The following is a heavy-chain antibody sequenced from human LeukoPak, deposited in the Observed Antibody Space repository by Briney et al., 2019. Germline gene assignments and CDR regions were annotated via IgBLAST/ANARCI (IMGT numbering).Heavy chain of an antibody. Sequence: GRSLRLSCAASGFTFSSYAMHWVRQAPGKGLEGVAVISYDGSKKYYADSVKGRFTISRDNSPNPLSLPMTRLRAEDTAVYSCARAPPDCSSTSCYAFDAFDIWGQGTMVTVSS. D-gene: IGHD2-2*01. CDR2: ISYDGSKK. CDR1: GFTFSSYA. J-gene: IGHJ3*02. V-gene: IGHV3-30*04. CDR3: ARAPPDCSSTSCYAFDAFDI.